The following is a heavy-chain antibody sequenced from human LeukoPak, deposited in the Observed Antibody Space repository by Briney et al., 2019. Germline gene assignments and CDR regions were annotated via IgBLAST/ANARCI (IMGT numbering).Heavy chain of an antibody. CDR1: GYTFTGYY. Sequence: APVKVSCKASGYTFTGYYMHWVRQAPGQGLEWMGWINPNSGGTNYAQKFQGRVTMTRDTSISTAYMELSRLRSDDTAVYYCARGALNSGGNPWGYYYYYMDVWGKGTTVTVSS. V-gene: IGHV1-2*02. CDR2: INPNSGGT. D-gene: IGHD4-23*01. J-gene: IGHJ6*03. CDR3: ARGALNSGGNPWGYYYYYMDV.